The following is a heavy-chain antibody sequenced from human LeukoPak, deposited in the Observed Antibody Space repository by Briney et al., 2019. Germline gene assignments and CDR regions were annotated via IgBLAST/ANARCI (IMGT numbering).Heavy chain of an antibody. CDR3: ARIKYYYDSSGYSTYFDY. V-gene: IGHV1-2*04. D-gene: IGHD3-22*01. Sequence: ASVKVSCKASGYTFTGYYMHWVRQAPGQGLEWMGWINPNSGGTNYAQKFQGWVTMTRDTSISTAYMELSRLRSDDTAVYYCARIKYYYDSSGYSTYFDYWGQGTLVTVSS. CDR2: INPNSGGT. J-gene: IGHJ4*02. CDR1: GYTFTGYY.